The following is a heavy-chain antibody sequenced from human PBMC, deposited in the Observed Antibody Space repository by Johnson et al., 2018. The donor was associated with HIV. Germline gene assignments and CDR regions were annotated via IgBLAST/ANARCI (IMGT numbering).Heavy chain of an antibody. CDR1: GFTFSSYA. J-gene: IGHJ3*02. Sequence: QVQLVESGGGVVQPGRSLRLSCAASGFTFSSYAMHWVRQAPGKGLEWVAVISYDGGDKYYADSVKGRFTISRDNSKSTLYLQINSLRAEETAVYYCAKGVGSIGGAFDIWGQGTMVIVS. V-gene: IGHV3-30*18. CDR2: ISYDGGDK. CDR3: AKGVGSIGGAFDI. D-gene: IGHD3-10*01.